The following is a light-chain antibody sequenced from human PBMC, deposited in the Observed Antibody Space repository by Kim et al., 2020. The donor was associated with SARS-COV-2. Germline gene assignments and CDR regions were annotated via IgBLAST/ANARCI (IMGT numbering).Light chain of an antibody. V-gene: IGLV3-1*01. Sequence: SYELTQPPSVSVSPGQSANLACCGDDLGNTYVCWYQQKPGQSPLLVIYQDNKRPSGIPERFSGSNSGNTATLTISATQAMDEADYYCQAWDSNTVIFGGGTQLTVL. J-gene: IGLJ2*01. CDR2: QDN. CDR3: QAWDSNTVI. CDR1: DLGNTY.